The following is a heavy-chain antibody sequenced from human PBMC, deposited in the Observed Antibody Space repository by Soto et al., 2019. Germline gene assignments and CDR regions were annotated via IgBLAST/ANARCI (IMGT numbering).Heavy chain of an antibody. Sequence: PSVTLSLTCTVSGGSISSYYWSWIRQPPGKGLEWIGYIYYSGSTNYNPSLKSRVTISVDTSKNQFSLKLSSVTAADTAVYYCARLSRIMFGENDYWGQGTQVTVSS. V-gene: IGHV4-59*08. CDR1: GGSISSYY. CDR3: ARLSRIMFGENDY. D-gene: IGHD3-10*02. CDR2: IYYSGST. J-gene: IGHJ4*02.